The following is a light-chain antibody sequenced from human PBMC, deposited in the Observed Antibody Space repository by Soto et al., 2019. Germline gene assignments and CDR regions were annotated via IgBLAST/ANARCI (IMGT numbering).Light chain of an antibody. CDR1: QSVNAT. J-gene: IGKJ1*01. Sequence: EVVMTQSPATLSVSPGERATLSCRASQSVNATLAWYHQKHGQAPRLLINGASNRPTGIPASFSGSGFGTEFILTISSRQSEDVAVYYCQQYNTWLWTLGQGTNVEI. V-gene: IGKV3-15*01. CDR2: GAS. CDR3: QQYNTWLWT.